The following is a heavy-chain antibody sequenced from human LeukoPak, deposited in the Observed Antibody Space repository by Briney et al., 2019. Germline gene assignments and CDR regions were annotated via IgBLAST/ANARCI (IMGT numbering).Heavy chain of an antibody. CDR3: AKDWMVQGVIMIEYFDY. V-gene: IGHV3-23*01. D-gene: IGHD3-10*01. J-gene: IGHJ4*02. CDR1: GFTFSSYA. CDR2: ISGSGGST. Sequence: AGGSLRLSCAASGFTFSSYAMSWVRQAPGKGLEWVSAISGSGGSTYYAGSVKGRFTISRDNSKNTLYLQMNSLRAEDTAVYYCAKDWMVQGVIMIEYFDYWGQGTLVTVSS.